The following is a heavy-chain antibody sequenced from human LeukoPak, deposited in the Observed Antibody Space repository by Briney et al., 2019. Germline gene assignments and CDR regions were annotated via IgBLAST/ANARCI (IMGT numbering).Heavy chain of an antibody. Sequence: PGGSLRLSCTASGFTFGDYAMNWVRQAPGKGLEWVSYISSSGSTMYYADSVKGRFTISRDNAKNSLYLQMNSLRAEDTAVYYCARDRAGDYGQGDYWGQGTLVTVSS. D-gene: IGHD4-17*01. CDR1: GFTFGDYA. CDR2: ISSSGSTM. V-gene: IGHV3-48*03. CDR3: ARDRAGDYGQGDY. J-gene: IGHJ4*02.